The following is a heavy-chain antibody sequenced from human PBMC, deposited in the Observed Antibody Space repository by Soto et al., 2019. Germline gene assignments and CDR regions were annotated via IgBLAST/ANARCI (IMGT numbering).Heavy chain of an antibody. Sequence: LYLXCTVSXGSXSSGAYYWSWISQNPGDGLVWIGHIYYSGSAYYNPPLKSRVTISVDTSKNQFSLRLSSVTAADLAVYYCARGSSSWPYYFDYWGPGTLVTVSS. CDR2: IYYSGSA. CDR1: XGSXSSGAYY. CDR3: ARGSSSWPYYFDY. V-gene: IGHV4-31*03. J-gene: IGHJ4*02. D-gene: IGHD6-13*01.